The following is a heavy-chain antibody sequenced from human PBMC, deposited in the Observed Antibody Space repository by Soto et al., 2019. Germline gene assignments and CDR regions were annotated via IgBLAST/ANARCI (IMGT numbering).Heavy chain of an antibody. CDR2: IYWDDDK. CDR3: AHSLAVRGVTLDWVDP. CDR1: GFSLSTSGVG. V-gene: IGHV2-5*02. Sequence: QITLKESGPTLVKPTQTLTLTCTFSGFSLSTSGVGVGWIRQPPGKALEWLALIYWDDDKRYSPSLKSRLTIPKDTSEKQVVLTMTNMDPVDTATYYCAHSLAVRGVTLDWVDPWGQGTLVTVSS. J-gene: IGHJ5*02. D-gene: IGHD3-10*01.